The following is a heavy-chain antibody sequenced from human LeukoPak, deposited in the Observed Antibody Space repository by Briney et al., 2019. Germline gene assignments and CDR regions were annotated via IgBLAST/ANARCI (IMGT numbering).Heavy chain of an antibody. CDR1: GFTFSSCG. J-gene: IGHJ4*02. Sequence: GGSLRLSCAASGFTFSSCGMHWVRQAPGKGLEWVAVIWYDENYKYYADSVKGRFTIPRDNSKNTLYLQMNSLRAEDTAVYFCARDFRNNGGNLDYWGQGTLVTVSS. V-gene: IGHV3-33*01. CDR2: IWYDENYK. D-gene: IGHD4-23*01. CDR3: ARDFRNNGGNLDY.